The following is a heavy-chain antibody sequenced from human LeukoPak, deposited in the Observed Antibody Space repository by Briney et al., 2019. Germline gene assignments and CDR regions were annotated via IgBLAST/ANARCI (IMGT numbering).Heavy chain of an antibody. D-gene: IGHD2/OR15-2a*01. CDR2: VKPDSGAS. V-gene: IGHV1-2*02. CDR3: ATKRVGHYFGFDP. Sequence: ASVKVSCKGSGYTFTDYYIHWVRQVPGQGLEWIGWVKPDSGASNFAQTFQGRGTMTRETSITTAYMDLSSLTSNDTAIYYCATKRVGHYFGFDPWGQGTLVTVSS. J-gene: IGHJ5*02. CDR1: GYTFTDYY.